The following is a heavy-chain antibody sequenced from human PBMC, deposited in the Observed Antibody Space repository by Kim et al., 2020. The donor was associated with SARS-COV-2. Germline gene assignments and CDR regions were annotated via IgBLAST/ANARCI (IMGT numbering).Heavy chain of an antibody. Sequence: SETLSLTCTVSGGSISSSSYYWGWIRQPPGNGLEWIGSIYYSGSTYYNPSLKSRVTISVDTSKNQFSLKLSSVTAADTAVYYCARSLGAGPSTIFGVVIIPDAFDIWGQGTMVTVSS. J-gene: IGHJ3*02. V-gene: IGHV4-39*01. D-gene: IGHD3-3*01. CDR1: GGSISSSSYY. CDR2: IYYSGST. CDR3: ARSLGAGPSTIFGVVIIPDAFDI.